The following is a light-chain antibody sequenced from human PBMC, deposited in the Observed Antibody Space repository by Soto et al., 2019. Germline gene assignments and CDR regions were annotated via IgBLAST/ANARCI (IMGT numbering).Light chain of an antibody. CDR2: DVS. CDR1: SSDVGGYTY. Sequence: QSALTQPASVSGSLGQSITISCTGTSSDVGGYTYVSWYQQHPGKAPKLMIYDVSNRPSGVSNRFSASKSGNTASLTISGLQAEDEADYYCSSYTSSSTLVFGGGTKLTVL. J-gene: IGLJ2*01. CDR3: SSYTSSSTLV. V-gene: IGLV2-14*01.